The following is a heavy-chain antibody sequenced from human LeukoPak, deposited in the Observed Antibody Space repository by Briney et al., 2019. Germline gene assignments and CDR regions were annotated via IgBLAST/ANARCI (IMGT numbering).Heavy chain of an antibody. CDR2: IKGDESDK. J-gene: IGHJ4*02. D-gene: IGHD5-12*01. CDR1: GFTFSNYW. V-gene: IGHV3-7*01. Sequence: GGSLRLSCVGSGFTFSNYWMSWVRQAPGKGLEWVASIKGDESDKKFVDSVKGRFTISRDNPQNSLYLQINSLRAEDTAVYYCAKDLDIVATITGNWGQGTLVTVSS. CDR3: AKDLDIVATITGN.